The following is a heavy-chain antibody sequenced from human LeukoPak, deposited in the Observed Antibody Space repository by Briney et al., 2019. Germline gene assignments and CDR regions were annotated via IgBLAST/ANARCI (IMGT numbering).Heavy chain of an antibody. CDR1: GGSLSSYY. CDR3: ARDSSSSFHTWAYFQH. D-gene: IGHD6-13*01. Sequence: PSETLSLTCTVSGGSLSSYYWSWIRQPPGKGLEWIGYIYYSGSTNYNPSLKSRVTISVDTSKNQFSLKLSSVTAADTAVYYCARDSSSSFHTWAYFQHWGQGTLVTVSS. V-gene: IGHV4-59*01. CDR2: IYYSGST. J-gene: IGHJ1*01.